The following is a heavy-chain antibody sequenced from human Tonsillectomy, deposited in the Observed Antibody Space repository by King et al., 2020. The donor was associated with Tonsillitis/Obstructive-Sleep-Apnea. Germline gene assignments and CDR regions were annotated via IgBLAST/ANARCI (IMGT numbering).Heavy chain of an antibody. Sequence: QLVQSGAEVKKPGSSVKVSCKASGGTFISDAISWVRQAPGQGLEWMGGIIPIFGTANYAQKFQGRVTITADESTSTAYMELSSLRSEDTAVYYCARAGGYSYGYGRYYYYMDVWGKGTTVTVSS. CDR2: IIPIFGTA. V-gene: IGHV1-69*01. J-gene: IGHJ6*03. D-gene: IGHD5-18*01. CDR1: GGTFISDA. CDR3: ARAGGYSYGYGRYYYYMDV.